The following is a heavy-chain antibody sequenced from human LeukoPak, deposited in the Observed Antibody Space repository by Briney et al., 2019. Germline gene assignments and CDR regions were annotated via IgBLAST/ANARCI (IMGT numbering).Heavy chain of an antibody. CDR3: ACGLGYYFDY. CDR2: IYYSGST. V-gene: IGHV4-59*01. Sequence: SSETLSLTCTVSGGSISSYYWSWIRQPPGKGLEWIGYIYYSGSTNYNPSLKSRVTISVDTSKNQFSLKLSSVTAADTAVYYCACGLGYYFDYWGQGTLVTVSS. CDR1: GGSISSYY. J-gene: IGHJ4*02. D-gene: IGHD3/OR15-3a*01.